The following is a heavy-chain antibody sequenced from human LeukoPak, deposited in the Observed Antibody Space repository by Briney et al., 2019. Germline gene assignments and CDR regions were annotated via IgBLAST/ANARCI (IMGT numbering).Heavy chain of an antibody. CDR2: IIPIFGTA. Sequence: SVKVSCKASGGTFSSYAISWVGQAPGQGLEWMGGIIPIFGTANYAQKFQGRVTITADESTSTAYMELSSLRSEDTAVYYCATIDEVGATAIEGNYWGQGTLVTVSS. J-gene: IGHJ4*02. CDR1: GGTFSSYA. V-gene: IGHV1-69*13. D-gene: IGHD1-26*01. CDR3: ATIDEVGATAIEGNY.